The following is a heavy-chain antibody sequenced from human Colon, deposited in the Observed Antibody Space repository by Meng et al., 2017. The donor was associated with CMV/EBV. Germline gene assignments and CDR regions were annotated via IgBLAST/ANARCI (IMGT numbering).Heavy chain of an antibody. J-gene: IGHJ3*01. CDR2: IGRSDDT. D-gene: IGHD2-8*02. CDR3: ARETGGGGHWLGSLDT. Sequence: GEALKISWGASGFQFSSYDMHWVRQVTGKGLGWVSAIGRSDDTYYSDSVKGRFIVSREDAMNSLYLQMNSLSAGDTAVYFCARETGGGGHWLGSLDTWGQGTMVTVSS. CDR1: GFQFSSYD. V-gene: IGHV3-13*01.